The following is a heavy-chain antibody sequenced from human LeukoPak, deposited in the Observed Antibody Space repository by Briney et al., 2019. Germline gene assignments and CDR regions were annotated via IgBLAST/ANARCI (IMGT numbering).Heavy chain of an antibody. V-gene: IGHV4-39*01. Sequence: PSETPSLTCTVSGGSISSSTSYWGWIRQPPGKGLEWIGNIYFRGSTYYNPSLKSRVTISVDTSKNQFSLKLSSVTAADTALYYCARLNSPGWFDPWGQGTLVTVSS. D-gene: IGHD4-23*01. CDR3: ARLNSPGWFDP. J-gene: IGHJ5*02. CDR1: GGSISSSTSY. CDR2: IYFRGST.